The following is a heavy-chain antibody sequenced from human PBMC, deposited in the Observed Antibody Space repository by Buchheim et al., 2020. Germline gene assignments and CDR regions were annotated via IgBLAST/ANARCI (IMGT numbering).Heavy chain of an antibody. V-gene: IGHV4-34*01. CDR3: ASLRLRFLEWLFTESYCMDV. J-gene: IGHJ6*02. CDR1: GGSFSGYY. Sequence: QVQLQQWGAGLLKPSETLSLTCAVYGGSFSGYYWSWLRQPPGKGLEWIGEINHSGSTNYNPSLKSRVTISVDTSNNQFSMKLSSVAAADTAVYYCASLRLRFLEWLFTESYCMDVWGQGTT. D-gene: IGHD3-3*01. CDR2: INHSGST.